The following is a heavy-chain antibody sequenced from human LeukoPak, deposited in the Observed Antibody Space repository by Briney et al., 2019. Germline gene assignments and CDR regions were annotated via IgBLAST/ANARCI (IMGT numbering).Heavy chain of an antibody. V-gene: IGHV3-9*01. CDR2: ISWNSGSI. J-gene: IGHJ4*02. D-gene: IGHD6-13*01. Sequence: GGSLRLSCAASGFTFDDYAMHWVRQAPGKGLEWVSGISWNSGSIGYADFVKGRFTISRDNAKNSLYLQMNSLRAEDTALYYCAKDMGYSSSWYYFDYWGQGTLVTVSS. CDR3: AKDMGYSSSWYYFDY. CDR1: GFTFDDYA.